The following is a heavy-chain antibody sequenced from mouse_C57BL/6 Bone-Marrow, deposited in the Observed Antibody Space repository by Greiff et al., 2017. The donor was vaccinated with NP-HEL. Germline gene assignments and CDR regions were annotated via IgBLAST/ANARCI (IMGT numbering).Heavy chain of an antibody. J-gene: IGHJ1*03. CDR2: IHPSDSDT. CDR1: GYTFTSYW. CDR3: AISYYGNYTSYWYFDV. Sequence: QVQLQQPGAELVKPGASVKVSCKASGYTFTSYWMHWVKQRPGQGLEWIGRIHPSDSDTNYNQKFKGKATLTVDKSSSTAYMQLSSLTSEDSAVYDCAISYYGNYTSYWYFDVWGTGTTVTVSS. D-gene: IGHD2-10*01. V-gene: IGHV1-74*01.